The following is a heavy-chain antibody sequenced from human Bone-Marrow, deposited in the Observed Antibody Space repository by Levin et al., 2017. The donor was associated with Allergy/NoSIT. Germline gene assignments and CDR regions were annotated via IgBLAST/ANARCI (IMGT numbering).Heavy chain of an antibody. J-gene: IGHJ5*02. CDR3: VRGRNGFDT. V-gene: IGHV3-72*01. CDR2: SRNKANGYTT. Sequence: LSLTCVASGFIFSDYYMDWVRQAPGKGLEWVARSRNKANGYTTVYAASVKDRFAISRDESKNSLYLQMNSLKTEDTALYYCVRGRNGFDTWGQGTLVTVSS. CDR1: GFIFSDYY.